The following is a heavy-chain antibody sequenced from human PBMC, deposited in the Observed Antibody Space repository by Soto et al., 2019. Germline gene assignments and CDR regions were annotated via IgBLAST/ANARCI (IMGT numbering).Heavy chain of an antibody. V-gene: IGHV1-18*01. CDR2: ISAYNGNT. Sequence: ASVKVSCKASGYTFTSYGIRCVRQAPGQRLEWMGWISAYNGNTNYAQKLQGRVTMTTDTSTSTAYMELRSLRSDDTAVYYCARGGAVAGTYYYYYGMDVWGQGTTVTVSS. CDR1: GYTFTSYG. J-gene: IGHJ6*02. CDR3: ARGGAVAGTYYYYYGMDV. D-gene: IGHD6-19*01.